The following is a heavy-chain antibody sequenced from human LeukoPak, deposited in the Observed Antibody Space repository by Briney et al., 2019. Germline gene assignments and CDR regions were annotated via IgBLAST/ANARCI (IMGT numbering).Heavy chain of an antibody. J-gene: IGHJ4*02. CDR2: IKQDGSQR. CDR3: ARRGGSSSRRSPIDY. CDR1: GFTFSDYW. D-gene: IGHD6-6*01. V-gene: IGHV3-7*01. Sequence: GGSLRLSCTASGFTFSDYWMTWVRQAPGKGPEWVANIKQDGSQRYYVDSVRGRFTISRDNAKNSLFLQMSGLRAEDTAVYYCARRGGSSSRRSPIDYWGQGTLVTVSS.